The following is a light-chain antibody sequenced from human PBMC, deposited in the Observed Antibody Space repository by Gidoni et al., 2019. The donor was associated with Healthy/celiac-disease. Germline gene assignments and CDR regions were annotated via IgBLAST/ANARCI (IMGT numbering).Light chain of an antibody. Sequence: EIVMTQSPATLSVSPGERATLSCRASQSVSSNLAWYQQKPGQAPRLLIYGASTRVTGIPARFSGSGSGTEFTLTISSLQSEDFAVYYCQQYNNWPPLTFGGGTKVEIE. V-gene: IGKV3-15*01. J-gene: IGKJ4*01. CDR2: GAS. CDR1: QSVSSN. CDR3: QQYNNWPPLT.